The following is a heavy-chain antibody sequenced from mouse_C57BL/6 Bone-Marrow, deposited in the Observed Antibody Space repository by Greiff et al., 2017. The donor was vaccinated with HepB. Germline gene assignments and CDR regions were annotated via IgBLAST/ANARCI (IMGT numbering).Heavy chain of an antibody. D-gene: IGHD1-2*01. J-gene: IGHJ4*01. Sequence: EVNVVESGGGLVKPGGSLKLSCAASGFTFSDYGMHWVRQAPEKGLEWVAYISSGSSNIYYADTVKGRFTISRDNAKNTLFRQMTSLRSEDTAMYYCASPLRPVPYAMDYWGQGTSVTVSS. V-gene: IGHV5-17*01. CDR1: GFTFSDYG. CDR2: ISSGSSNI. CDR3: ASPLRPVPYAMDY.